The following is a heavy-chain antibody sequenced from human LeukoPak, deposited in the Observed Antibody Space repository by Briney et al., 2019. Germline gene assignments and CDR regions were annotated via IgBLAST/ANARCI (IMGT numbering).Heavy chain of an antibody. CDR2: INHSGST. J-gene: IGHJ4*02. V-gene: IGHV4-34*01. CDR1: GGSFSGYY. D-gene: IGHD3-22*01. Sequence: PSETLSLTCAVYGGSFSGYYWSWIRQPPGKGLEWIGEINHSGSTNYNPSLKSRVTISVDTSKNQFSLKLSSVTAADTAVYYCARVPLNTETYYDSSGPTSGFDYWGQGTLVTVSS. CDR3: ARVPLNTETYYDSSGPTSGFDY.